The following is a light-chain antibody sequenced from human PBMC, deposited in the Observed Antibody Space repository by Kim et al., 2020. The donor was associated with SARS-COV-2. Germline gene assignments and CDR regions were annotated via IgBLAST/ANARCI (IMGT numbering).Light chain of an antibody. CDR2: GAS. V-gene: IGKV3-20*01. J-gene: IGKJ5*01. CDR3: QQYGSSPPIT. Sequence: EIVLTQSPGTLSLSPGEGATLSCRASQSFGTTYLAWYQQKPGQPLRLLIYGASSRAIGIPDRFSGSGSGTDFTLTISRLEPEDFGVYYCQQYGSSPPITFGQGTRLEIK. CDR1: QSFGTTY.